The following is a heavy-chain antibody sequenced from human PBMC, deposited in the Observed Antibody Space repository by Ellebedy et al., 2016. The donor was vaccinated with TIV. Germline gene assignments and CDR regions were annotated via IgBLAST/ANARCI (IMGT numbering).Heavy chain of an antibody. CDR3: ARDLTEYCSGGSCYGWFDP. D-gene: IGHD2-15*01. CDR1: GGSISSYY. CDR2: IYYSGST. V-gene: IGHV4-59*01. Sequence: MPSETLSLTCTVSGGSISSYYWSRIRQPPGKGLEWIGYIYYSGSTNYNPSLKSRVTISVDTSKNQFSLKLSSVTAADTAVYYCARDLTEYCSGGSCYGWFDPWGQGTLVTVSS. J-gene: IGHJ5*02.